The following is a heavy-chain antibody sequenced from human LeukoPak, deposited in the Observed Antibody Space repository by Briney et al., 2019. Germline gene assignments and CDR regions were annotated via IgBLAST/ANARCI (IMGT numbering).Heavy chain of an antibody. CDR3: ASVGVIQLNWFDP. Sequence: ASVKVSCKASGYTITSYAMPWVRQAPGQRLEWMGWINVGNGNTKYSQKFQGRVTITRDTSASTAYMELSSLRSEDTAVYYCASVGVIQLNWFDPWGQGTLVTVSS. J-gene: IGHJ5*02. CDR1: GYTITSYA. D-gene: IGHD5-18*01. CDR2: INVGNGNT. V-gene: IGHV1-3*01.